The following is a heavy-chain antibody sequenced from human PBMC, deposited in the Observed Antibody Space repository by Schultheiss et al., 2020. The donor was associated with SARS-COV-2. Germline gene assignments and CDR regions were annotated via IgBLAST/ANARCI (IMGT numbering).Heavy chain of an antibody. CDR1: GFTFSSYA. V-gene: IGHV3-30*04. CDR3: AKGVRGSSSPQYIDY. Sequence: GESLKISCAASGFTFSSYAMHWVRQAPGKGLEWVAVISYDGSNKYYADSVKGRFTISRDNSKNTLYLQMNSLRAEDTAVYYCAKGVRGSSSPQYIDYWGQGTLVTVSS. D-gene: IGHD6-6*01. CDR2: ISYDGSNK. J-gene: IGHJ4*02.